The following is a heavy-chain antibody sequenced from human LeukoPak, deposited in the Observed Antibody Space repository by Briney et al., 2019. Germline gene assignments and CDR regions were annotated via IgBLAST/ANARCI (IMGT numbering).Heavy chain of an antibody. D-gene: IGHD3-22*01. J-gene: IGHJ3*02. CDR1: GFTFSSYA. Sequence: GGSLRLSCAASGFTFSSYAMSWVRQAPGKGLEWVSAISGSGGTTYYADSVKGRFTISRDNSKNTLYLQMNSLRAEDTAVNYCERGSLYYYDTSGSDAFDIWGQGAMATVFS. CDR3: ERGSLYYYDTSGSDAFDI. CDR2: ISGSGGTT. V-gene: IGHV3-23*01.